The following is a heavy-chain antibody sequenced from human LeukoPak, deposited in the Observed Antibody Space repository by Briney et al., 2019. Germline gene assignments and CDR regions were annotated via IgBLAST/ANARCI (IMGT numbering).Heavy chain of an antibody. CDR2: INPIIGCT. CDR3: AREFDYYDSSGPGRDY. Sequence: ASVXXSCKASGYTFTGYYMHWVRQAPGQGLEGMGRINPIIGCTNYAQKFQSTLTMTRDTSISTAYMELSRLRSDDTAVYYCAREFDYYDSSGPGRDYWGQGTLVTVSS. CDR1: GYTFTGYY. D-gene: IGHD3-22*01. V-gene: IGHV1-2*06. J-gene: IGHJ4*02.